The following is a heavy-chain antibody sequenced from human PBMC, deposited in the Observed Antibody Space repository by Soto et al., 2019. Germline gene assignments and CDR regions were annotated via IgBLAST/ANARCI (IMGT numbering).Heavy chain of an antibody. J-gene: IGHJ5*02. V-gene: IGHV4-30-4*01. CDR3: ARASNFQLLSTSQYKWFDP. CDR1: GGSISSGDYY. CDR2: ISYSGST. Sequence: SEPLSLTCTVSGGSISSGDYYWSWIRQPPGKGLEWIGYISYSGSTYYNPSLKSRVTISVDTSKNQFSLKLSSVTAADTAVYYCARASNFQLLSTSQYKWFDPWGQGTLVTVS. D-gene: IGHD2-2*01.